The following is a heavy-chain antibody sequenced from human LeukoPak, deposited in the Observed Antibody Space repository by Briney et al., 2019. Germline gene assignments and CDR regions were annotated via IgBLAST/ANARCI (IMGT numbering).Heavy chain of an antibody. V-gene: IGHV3-23*01. Sequence: GGSLRLSCAASGFTFSSYAMSWVRQAPGKGLEWVSAIGGSGGSTYYADSVKGRFTISRDNSKSTLYIQMNSLRAEDTAVYYCARAKPKNMVRGLIMRRESRYYFDYWGQGTLVTVSS. J-gene: IGHJ4*02. CDR3: ARAKPKNMVRGLIMRRESRYYFDY. CDR1: GFTFSSYA. CDR2: IGGSGGST. D-gene: IGHD3-10*01.